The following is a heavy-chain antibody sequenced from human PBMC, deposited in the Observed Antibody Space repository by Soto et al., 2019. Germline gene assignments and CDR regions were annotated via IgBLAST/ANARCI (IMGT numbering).Heavy chain of an antibody. CDR2: IYSGGST. D-gene: IGHD3-3*01. J-gene: IGHJ4*02. CDR3: ARAILEWSRRYYFDY. CDR1: GFTVSSNY. Sequence: GGSLRLSCAASGFTVSSNYMSWVRQAPGKGLEWVSVIYSGGSTYYADSVKGRFTISRDNSKNTLYLQMNSLRAEDTAVYYCARAILEWSRRYYFDYWGQGTLVTGLL. V-gene: IGHV3-66*01.